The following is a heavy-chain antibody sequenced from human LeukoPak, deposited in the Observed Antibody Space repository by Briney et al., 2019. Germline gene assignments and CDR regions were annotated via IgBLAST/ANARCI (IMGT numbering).Heavy chain of an antibody. Sequence: GGSLRLSCAASGFTFSSYWMSWVRQAPGKGLEWVANIKQEGSERYYVDSVEGRFTISRDNAKNSLYLQMNSLRAEDTAVYYCARDPYSSGLLTFDIWGHGTMVTVSS. V-gene: IGHV3-7*03. CDR1: GFTFSSYW. CDR2: IKQEGSER. CDR3: ARDPYSSGLLTFDI. D-gene: IGHD6-19*01. J-gene: IGHJ3*02.